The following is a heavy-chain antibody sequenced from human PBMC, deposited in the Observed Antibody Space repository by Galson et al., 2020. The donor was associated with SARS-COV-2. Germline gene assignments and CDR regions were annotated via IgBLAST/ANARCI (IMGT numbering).Heavy chain of an antibody. Sequence: SETLSLTCTVSGASISSSYWSWIRQSPGKGLEWIGYVSYLGSTNYNTSLKSRVTISLDKSKNQVSLRLNSVTAADTAVYYCASTGYGSTWGVFVPWGQGTLVTVSS. D-gene: IGHD2-2*01. CDR3: ASTGYGSTWGVFVP. V-gene: IGHV4-59*08. CDR2: VSYLGST. J-gene: IGHJ5*02. CDR1: GASISSSY.